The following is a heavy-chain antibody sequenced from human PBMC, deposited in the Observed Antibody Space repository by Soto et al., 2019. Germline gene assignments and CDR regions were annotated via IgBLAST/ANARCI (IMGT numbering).Heavy chain of an antibody. CDR3: AREGCSNNSCYHWGNYGMDV. V-gene: IGHV1-69*13. J-gene: IGHJ6*02. Sequence: SVKVSCKASGGTFSSYAISWVRQAPGQGLEWMGGIIPIFGTANYAQKFQGRVTITADESTSTAYMELSSLRSEDTAVYYCAREGCSNNSCYHWGNYGMDVWGQGTTVTVSS. D-gene: IGHD2-2*01. CDR2: IIPIFGTA. CDR1: GGTFSSYA.